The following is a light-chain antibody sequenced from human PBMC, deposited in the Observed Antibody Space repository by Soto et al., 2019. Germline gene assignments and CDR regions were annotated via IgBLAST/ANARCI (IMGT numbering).Light chain of an antibody. CDR1: QSVLYSSTNKDY. V-gene: IGKV4-1*01. J-gene: IGKJ4*01. CDR3: QHYYSTPPT. Sequence: DIVMTQSPDSLAVSLGERATINCKSSQSVLYSSTNKDYLAWYQQKPGQPPKLLIYWASTRESGVPDRFSGSGSGTDFTLTISSLQAEDAAVYYCQHYYSTPPTFGGGTKVEIK. CDR2: WAS.